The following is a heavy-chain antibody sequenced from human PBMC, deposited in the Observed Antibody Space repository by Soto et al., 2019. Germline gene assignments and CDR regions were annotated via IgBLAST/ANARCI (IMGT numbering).Heavy chain of an antibody. Sequence: QVQLVQSGAELKKPGASVNISCTASGFTFSDNLINWVRQVPGQGLEWMGWLNPDTGNTRYSETFQGRMTISRHPSASIAYLELSGMENEDTPNYSSARDIQSVGPRANDAFDVWGQGTMITVSS. CDR2: LNPDTGNT. V-gene: IGHV1-3*01. CDR1: GFTFSDNL. J-gene: IGHJ3*01. D-gene: IGHD5-18*01. CDR3: ARDIQSVGPRANDAFDV.